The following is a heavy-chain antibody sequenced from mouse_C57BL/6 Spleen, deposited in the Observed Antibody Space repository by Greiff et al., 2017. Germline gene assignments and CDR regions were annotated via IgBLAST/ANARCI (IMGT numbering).Heavy chain of an antibody. CDR3: ARGNLYFDY. J-gene: IGHJ2*01. V-gene: IGHV1-66*01. Sequence: QVQLQQSGPELVKPGASVEISCKASGYSFTSYYIHWVKQRPGQGLEWIGWIYPGSGNTKYNEKFKGKATLTADTSSSTAYMQLSSLTSEDSAVYYCARGNLYFDYWGQGTTLTVSS. CDR2: IYPGSGNT. CDR1: GYSFTSYY.